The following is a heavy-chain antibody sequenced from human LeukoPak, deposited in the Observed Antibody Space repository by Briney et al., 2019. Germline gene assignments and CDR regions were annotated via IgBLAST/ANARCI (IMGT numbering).Heavy chain of an antibody. CDR3: ARLPSGTLNPPFDY. Sequence: SETLSLTCTVSGGSISRYYCSWIRQPPGKGLESIGYIYYSGSTIYNPSLESRVTISVDTSKNQFSLKLTSVTAADTAVYYCARLPSGTLNPPFDYWGQGSLVTVSS. CDR1: GGSISRYY. D-gene: IGHD3-10*01. CDR2: IYYSGST. J-gene: IGHJ4*02. V-gene: IGHV4-59*08.